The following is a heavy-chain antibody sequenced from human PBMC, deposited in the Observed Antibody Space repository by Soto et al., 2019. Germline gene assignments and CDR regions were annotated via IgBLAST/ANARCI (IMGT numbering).Heavy chain of an antibody. V-gene: IGHV3-30-3*01. CDR3: ARVNIAWNDVGAMDV. D-gene: IGHD1-1*01. CDR2: ILYDGSKK. Sequence: QVQLVESGGGVVQPGRSLRLSCAASGFTFSTYAMHWVRQAPGKGLEWVAVILYDGSKKDYADSVKGRFTISRDNSKNTRYLQMNSLRAEDTAVYYCARVNIAWNDVGAMDVWGQGTTVTVSS. CDR1: GFTFSTYA. J-gene: IGHJ6*02.